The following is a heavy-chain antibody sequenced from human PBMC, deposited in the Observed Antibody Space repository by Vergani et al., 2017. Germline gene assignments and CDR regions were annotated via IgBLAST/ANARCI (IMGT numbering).Heavy chain of an antibody. D-gene: IGHD6-6*01. J-gene: IGHJ5*02. CDR3: AKDLGTSSGGGWFDP. CDR2: ISWNSNSI. CDR1: GFTSAGYA. Sequence: VQLDESGGGLVLPGRSLRLSCVASGFTSAGYAMHWVRQAPGKGLEWVSGISWNSNSIGYADSVKGRFTISRDNGKNSLYLQMNSLRAEDTALYYCAKDLGTSSGGGWFDPWGQGTLVTVSS. V-gene: IGHV3-9*02.